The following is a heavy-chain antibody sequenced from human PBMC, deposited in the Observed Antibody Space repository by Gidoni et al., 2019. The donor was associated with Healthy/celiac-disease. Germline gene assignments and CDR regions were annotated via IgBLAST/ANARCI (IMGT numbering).Heavy chain of an antibody. CDR2: INNSGST. D-gene: IGHD2-2*01. J-gene: IGHJ6*03. CDR1: GGSFSGYY. Sequence: QVQLQQWGAGLLKPSETLSLTCAVYGGSFSGYYWSSIRQPPRKGLEWIGEINNSGSTNYHPSLKSRVTISVDTSKNQFSLKLSSVTAADTAVYYCARALLNLGYCSSTRCPSSNYYYYYMDVWGKGTTVTVSS. V-gene: IGHV4-34*01. CDR3: ARALLNLGYCSSTRCPSSNYYYYYMDV.